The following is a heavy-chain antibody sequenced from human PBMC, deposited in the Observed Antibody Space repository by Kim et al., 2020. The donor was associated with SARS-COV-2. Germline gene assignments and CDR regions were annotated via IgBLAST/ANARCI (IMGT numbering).Heavy chain of an antibody. CDR3: AKRAYGGNSAASGAFDI. J-gene: IGHJ3*02. CDR2: ISGSGGST. Sequence: GGSLRLSCAASGFTFSSYAMSWVRQAPGKGLEWVSAISGSGGSTYYADSVKGRFTISRDNSKNTLYLQMNSLRAEDTAVYYCAKRAYGGNSAASGAFDIWGQGTMVTVSS. CDR1: GFTFSSYA. D-gene: IGHD4-17*01. V-gene: IGHV3-23*01.